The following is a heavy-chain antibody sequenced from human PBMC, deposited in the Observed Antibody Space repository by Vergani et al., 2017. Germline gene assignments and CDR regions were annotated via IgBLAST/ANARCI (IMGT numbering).Heavy chain of an antibody. V-gene: IGHV3-7*03. CDR3: ARSYCSGGSCYSGTFDY. D-gene: IGHD2-15*01. CDR1: GFTFSSYW. J-gene: IGHJ4*02. CDR2: IKQDGSEK. Sequence: EVQLLESGGGLVQPGGSLRLSCAASGFTFSSYWMSWVRQAPGKGLEWVANIKQDGSEKYYVDSVKGRFTISRDNAKNSQYLQMNSLRAEDTAVYYCARSYCSGGSCYSGTFDYWGQGTLVTVSS.